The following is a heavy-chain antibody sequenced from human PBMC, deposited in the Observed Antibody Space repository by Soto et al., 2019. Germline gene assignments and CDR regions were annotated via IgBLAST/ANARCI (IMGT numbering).Heavy chain of an antibody. D-gene: IGHD3-16*02. J-gene: IGHJ6*02. Sequence: QVQLVQSGAEVKKPGASVKVSCKASGYTFTSYDINWVRQATGQGLEWMGWMNPNIDNTGYAQKFQGRVTMTRNTSINPAFMELSSLSSEDTAVYFCARAVGSFSRMHVWGQGTTVTVSS. CDR2: MNPNIDNT. CDR1: GYTFTSYD. CDR3: ARAVGSFSRMHV. V-gene: IGHV1-8*01.